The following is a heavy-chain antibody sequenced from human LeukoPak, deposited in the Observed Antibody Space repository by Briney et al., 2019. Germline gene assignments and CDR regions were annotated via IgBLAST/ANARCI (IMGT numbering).Heavy chain of an antibody. CDR1: GGSISSSSYY. Sequence: SETLSLTCTVSGGSISSSSYYWGWIRQPPGKGLEWIGSIYYSGSTYYNPSLKSRVPISVDTSKNQFSLKLSSVTAADTAVYYCAILRWVRYGMDVWGQGTMVTVSS. CDR3: AILRWVRYGMDV. CDR2: IYYSGST. D-gene: IGHD1-26*01. J-gene: IGHJ6*02. V-gene: IGHV4-39*07.